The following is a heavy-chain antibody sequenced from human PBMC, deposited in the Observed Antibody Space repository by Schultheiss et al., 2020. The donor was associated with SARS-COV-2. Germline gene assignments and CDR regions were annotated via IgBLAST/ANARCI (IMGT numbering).Heavy chain of an antibody. CDR2: ISSSSSYI. V-gene: IGHV3-21*01. J-gene: IGHJ3*02. CDR3: AREPRGVYYDSSETDAFDI. Sequence: GGSLRLSCAASGFTFSSYEMNWVRQAPGKGLEWVSSISSSSSYIYYADSVKGRFTISRDNSKNTLYLQMNSLRAEDTAVYYCAREPRGVYYDSSETDAFDIWGQGTMVTVSS. CDR1: GFTFSSYE. D-gene: IGHD3-22*01.